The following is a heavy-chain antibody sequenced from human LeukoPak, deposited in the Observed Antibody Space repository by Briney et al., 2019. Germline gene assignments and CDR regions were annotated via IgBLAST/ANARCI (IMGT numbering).Heavy chain of an antibody. CDR3: ASCGGDCYWGFDY. J-gene: IGHJ4*02. D-gene: IGHD2-21*02. CDR2: IYYSGST. V-gene: IGHV4-59*01. Sequence: PSETLSLTCTVSGGSISSYYWRWIRQPPGKGLEWIGYIYYSGSTNYNPSLKSRVTISVDTSKNQFSLKLSSVTAADTAVYYCASCGGDCYWGFDYWGQGTLVTVSS. CDR1: GGSISSYY.